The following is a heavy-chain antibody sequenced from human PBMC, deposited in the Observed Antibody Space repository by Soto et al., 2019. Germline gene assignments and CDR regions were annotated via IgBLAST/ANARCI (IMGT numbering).Heavy chain of an antibody. CDR2: IWYDGGNK. CDR3: ARDLGEKDDFWSGYIYGMDV. Sequence: PGGSLRLSCAASGFTFSSYGMHWVRQAPGKGLEWVAVIWYDGGNKYYADSVKGRFTISRDNSKNTLYLQMNSLRAEDTAVYYCARDLGEKDDFWSGYIYGMDVWGQGTTVTVSS. D-gene: IGHD3-3*01. CDR1: GFTFSSYG. J-gene: IGHJ6*02. V-gene: IGHV3-33*01.